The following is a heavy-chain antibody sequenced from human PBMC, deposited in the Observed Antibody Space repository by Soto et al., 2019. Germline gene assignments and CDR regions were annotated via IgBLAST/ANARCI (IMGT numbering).Heavy chain of an antibody. CDR2: ISGSGGST. Sequence: GGSLRLSCAASGFTFSSYAMSWVRQAPGKGLEWVSAISGSGGSTYYADSVKGRFTISRDNSKNTLYLQMSSLRAEDTAVYYCAKVFYYYDSSGYYYFDYWGQGTLVTVSS. V-gene: IGHV3-23*01. CDR1: GFTFSSYA. D-gene: IGHD3-22*01. CDR3: AKVFYYYDSSGYYYFDY. J-gene: IGHJ4*02.